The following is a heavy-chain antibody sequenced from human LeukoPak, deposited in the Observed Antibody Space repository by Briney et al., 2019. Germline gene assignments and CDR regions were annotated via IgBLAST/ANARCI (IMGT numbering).Heavy chain of an antibody. Sequence: GESPKISCQGSGYSFTSYWIGWVRQMPGKGLEWMGIIYPGDSDTTYSPSFQGQVTISADKSISTAYLQWSSLKASDTAMYYCARRDGYCSSTSCYADYYYGMDVWGQGTTVTVSS. CDR1: GYSFTSYW. V-gene: IGHV5-51*01. J-gene: IGHJ6*02. D-gene: IGHD2-2*01. CDR3: ARRDGYCSSTSCYADYYYGMDV. CDR2: IYPGDSDT.